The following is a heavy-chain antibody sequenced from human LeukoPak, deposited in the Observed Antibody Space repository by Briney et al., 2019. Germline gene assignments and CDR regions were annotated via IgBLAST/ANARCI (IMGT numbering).Heavy chain of an antibody. CDR2: ISSSGGRT. CDR3: AKEGPHRGTYYLNFDY. CDR1: GFIFRSYA. Sequence: PGGSLRLSCAASGFIFRSYAMSWVRQAPGKGLEWVSGISSSGGRTFYADSVEGRFTISRDNSKNTLYLQMNSLRAEDTAIYYCAKEGPHRGTYYLNFDYWGQGTLVTVSS. V-gene: IGHV3-23*01. D-gene: IGHD3-10*01. J-gene: IGHJ4*02.